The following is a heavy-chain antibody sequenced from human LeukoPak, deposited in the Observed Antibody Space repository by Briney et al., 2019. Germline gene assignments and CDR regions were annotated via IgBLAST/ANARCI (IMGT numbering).Heavy chain of an antibody. V-gene: IGHV3-30*04. CDR2: ISYDGSNK. Sequence: GGSLRLSCAASGFTFSSYAMHWVRQAPGKGLEGVAVISYDGSNKYYADSVKGRFTISRDNSKNTLYLQMNSLRAEDTAVYYCARVKNSWFGEFPLDYWGQGTLVTVSS. J-gene: IGHJ4*02. CDR1: GFTFSSYA. D-gene: IGHD3-10*01. CDR3: ARVKNSWFGEFPLDY.